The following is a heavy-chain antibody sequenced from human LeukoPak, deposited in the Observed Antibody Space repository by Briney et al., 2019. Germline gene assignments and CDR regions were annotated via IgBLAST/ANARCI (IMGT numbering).Heavy chain of an antibody. D-gene: IGHD3-22*01. J-gene: IGHJ3*02. Sequence: PSETLSLTCAVYGGSFSGYYWSWIRQPPGRGLEWIGEINHSGSTNYNPSLKSRVTISVDTSKNQFSLKQSSVTAADTAVYYCARVYDSSGRDAFDIWGQGTMVTVSS. CDR1: GGSFSGYY. CDR3: ARVYDSSGRDAFDI. V-gene: IGHV4-34*01. CDR2: INHSGST.